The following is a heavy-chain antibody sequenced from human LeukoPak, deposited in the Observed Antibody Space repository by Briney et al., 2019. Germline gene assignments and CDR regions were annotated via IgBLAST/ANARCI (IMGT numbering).Heavy chain of an antibody. Sequence: GGSLRLSCAASGFTFSTFAMNWVRQAPGKGLEWVSTISDAAGTTYYAGSVRGRFTISRDNSKNTLYLQMNSLRAEDTAVYYCAKGEFWSAYYNWGQGTLVTVSS. CDR1: GFTFSTFA. J-gene: IGHJ4*02. CDR3: AKGEFWSAYYN. D-gene: IGHD3-3*01. V-gene: IGHV3-23*01. CDR2: ISDAAGTT.